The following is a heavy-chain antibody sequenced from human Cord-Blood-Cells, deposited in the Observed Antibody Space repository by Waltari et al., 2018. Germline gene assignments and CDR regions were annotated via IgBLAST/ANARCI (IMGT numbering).Heavy chain of an antibody. J-gene: IGHJ6*04. CDR2: INPNSGGT. Sequence: QVQLVQSGAEVKKPGASVKVSCKASGYTFTGYYMHWVRQAPGQGLEWMGWINPNSGGTNYAQKFQGRVTMTRDTSISTAYMELSRLRSDDTAVYYCATGGSGIMVVPAAMGPPPTDVWGKGTTVTVSS. V-gene: IGHV1-2*02. D-gene: IGHD2-2*01. CDR3: ATGGSGIMVVPAAMGPPPTDV. CDR1: GYTFTGYY.